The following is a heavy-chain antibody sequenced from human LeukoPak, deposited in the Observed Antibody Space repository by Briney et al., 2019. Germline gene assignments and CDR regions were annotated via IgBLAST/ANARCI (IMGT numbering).Heavy chain of an antibody. D-gene: IGHD3-3*01. V-gene: IGHV3-66*01. CDR3: AREGITIFGNWFDP. CDR2: IYSGGST. Sequence: GGSLRLSCAASGFTVSSNYMSWVRQAPGKGLEWVSVIYSGGSTYYADSVKGRFTISSDNAKNSLYLQMNSLRAEDTAVYYCAREGITIFGNWFDPWGQGTLVTVSS. J-gene: IGHJ5*02. CDR1: GFTVSSNY.